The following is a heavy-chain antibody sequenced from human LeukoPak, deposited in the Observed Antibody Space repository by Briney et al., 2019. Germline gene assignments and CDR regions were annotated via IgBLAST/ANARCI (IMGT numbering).Heavy chain of an antibody. J-gene: IGHJ3*02. CDR3: AKDLSPGI. Sequence: GGSLRLSCAASGFTFSSYVMSWVRQAPGKGLEWVSAISDSGDSTYYADSVKGRFTISRDNSKNTVNLQMNSLRAEDTAVYYCAKDLSPGIWGQGTMVTVPS. CDR2: ISDSGDST. V-gene: IGHV3-23*01. CDR1: GFTFSSYV.